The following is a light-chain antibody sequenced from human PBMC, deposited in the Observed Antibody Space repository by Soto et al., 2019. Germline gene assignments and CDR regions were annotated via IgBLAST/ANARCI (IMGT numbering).Light chain of an antibody. CDR2: GNS. J-gene: IGLJ1*01. Sequence: QSVLTQPPSVSGAPGQRVTISCTGSSSNIGAGYDVHWYQQLPGTAPKLLIYGNSNRPSGVPDRFSGSTSGTSASLAITGLQAEDEADYYCQSYDSSLIYVFGTGTKLTVL. CDR1: SSNIGAGYD. CDR3: QSYDSSLIYV. V-gene: IGLV1-40*01.